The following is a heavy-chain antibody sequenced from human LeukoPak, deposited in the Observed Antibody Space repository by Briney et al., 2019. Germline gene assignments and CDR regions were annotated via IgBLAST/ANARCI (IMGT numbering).Heavy chain of an antibody. D-gene: IGHD1-1*01. Sequence: ASVKVSCKASGYTFTSNGFTWVRQAPGQGLEWMGWISAYSANTNYAQKFQGRVTMTTDTSTSIAYMELRSLRSDDTAVYYCATTTTGWFAPWGQGTLVTVSS. J-gene: IGHJ5*02. CDR3: ATTTTGWFAP. CDR2: ISAYSANT. V-gene: IGHV1-18*01. CDR1: GYTFTSNG.